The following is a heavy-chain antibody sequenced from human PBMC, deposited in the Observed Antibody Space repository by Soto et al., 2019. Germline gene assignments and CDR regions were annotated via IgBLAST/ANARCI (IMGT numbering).Heavy chain of an antibody. Sequence: GASVKVSCKASGGTFSTYAISWVRQAPGQGLEWMGGIIPIFGTANYAQKFQGRVTITADESTSTAYMELSSLRSEDTAIYYCARALGSGWLNWFDPWGQGTLVTVSS. J-gene: IGHJ5*02. D-gene: IGHD6-19*01. CDR2: IIPIFGTA. CDR3: ARALGSGWLNWFDP. V-gene: IGHV1-69*13. CDR1: GGTFSTYA.